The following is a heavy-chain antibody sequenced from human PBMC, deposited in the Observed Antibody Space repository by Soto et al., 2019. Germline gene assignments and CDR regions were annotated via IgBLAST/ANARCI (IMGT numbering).Heavy chain of an antibody. J-gene: IGHJ4*02. CDR3: ARGVVRRVIIQYTSFFDY. CDR2: INNGGST. D-gene: IGHD3-10*01. Sequence: QVQLQQWGAGLLKPSETLSLTCAVYGESFNGYYWSWIRQPPGRELEWIGEINNGGSTNYNPSLKSRVTMSVDTSKNQFSLKLSSVTAADTAVYFCARGVVRRVIIQYTSFFDYWGQGTLVSASS. V-gene: IGHV4-34*01. CDR1: GESFNGYY.